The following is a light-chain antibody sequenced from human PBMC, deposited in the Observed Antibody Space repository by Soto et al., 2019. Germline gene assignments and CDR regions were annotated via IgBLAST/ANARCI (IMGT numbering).Light chain of an antibody. CDR2: GAS. CDR1: QSVSSSY. V-gene: IGKV3-20*01. CDR3: QQYGSSSYT. J-gene: IGKJ2*01. Sequence: EIVLTQSPGTLSLSPGERATLSCRASQSVSSSYLAWYQQKPGQAPRLLIFGASSRATGITDRFSGSGSGKDFTLTISRLEPEDFAVYFCQQYGSSSYTFGQGTQLAIK.